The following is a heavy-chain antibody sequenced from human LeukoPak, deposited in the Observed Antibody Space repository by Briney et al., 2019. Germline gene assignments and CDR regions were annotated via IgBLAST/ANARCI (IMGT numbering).Heavy chain of an antibody. V-gene: IGHV1-69*04. D-gene: IGHD3-10*01. CDR1: GGTFSSYA. CDR2: IIPILGIA. CDR3: ARELLYFGMDV. J-gene: IGHJ6*02. Sequence: SVKVSCKASGGTFSSYAISWVRQAPGQGLEWMGRIIPILGIANYAQKFQGRVTINRDTSARTAYMELRSLRSEDTAIYYCARELLYFGMDVWGQGTTVTVSS.